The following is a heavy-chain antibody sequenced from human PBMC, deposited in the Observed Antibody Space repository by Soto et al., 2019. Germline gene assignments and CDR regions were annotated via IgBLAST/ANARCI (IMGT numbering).Heavy chain of an antibody. Sequence: GGSLRLSCAASGLIFSDYHMDWARQAPGKGLEWVGRIKSIPDGGTADYAAPLKGRFTISRDDSRDTLFLQMNSLKTEDTAVYYCTTDTVCDYWGQGALVTVSS. CDR1: GLIFSDYH. J-gene: IGHJ4*02. V-gene: IGHV3-15*05. CDR2: IKSIPDGGTA. CDR3: TTDTVCDY. D-gene: IGHD3-16*01.